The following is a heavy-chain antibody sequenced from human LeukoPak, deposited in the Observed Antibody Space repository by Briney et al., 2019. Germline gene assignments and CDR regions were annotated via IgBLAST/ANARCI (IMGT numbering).Heavy chain of an antibody. J-gene: IGHJ4*02. Sequence: ASVKVSCKVVAYDFTGYHIHWVQQAPGQGPEWMGRLNPNTGHAVYAFKFQGRVTITRDTSINTAYMEVTRLTSDDTALYYCAKDRDGADRIVLWGQGTLVTVSS. CDR1: AYDFTGYH. V-gene: IGHV1-2*06. CDR2: LNPNTGHA. D-gene: IGHD5-24*01. CDR3: AKDRDGADRIVL.